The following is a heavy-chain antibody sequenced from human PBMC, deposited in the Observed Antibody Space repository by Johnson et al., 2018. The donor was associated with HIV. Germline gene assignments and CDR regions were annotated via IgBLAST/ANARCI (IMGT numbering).Heavy chain of an antibody. V-gene: IGHV3-13*01. CDR1: GFTFSSYD. Sequence: VQLVESGGGLKQPGGSLRLSCAASGFTFSSYDMHWVRQATGKGLEWVSTIGTAGDTYYPGSVKGRFTVSREVAKNSLYLQMNSLRAGDTALYYCAKSLFSISWPYDAFDMWGQGTMVTVS. D-gene: IGHD2/OR15-2a*01. CDR2: IGTAGDT. CDR3: AKSLFSISWPYDAFDM. J-gene: IGHJ3*02.